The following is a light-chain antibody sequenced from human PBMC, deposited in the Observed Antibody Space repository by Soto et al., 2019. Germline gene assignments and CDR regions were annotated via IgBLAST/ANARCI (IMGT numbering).Light chain of an antibody. Sequence: QSVLTQPPSVSGAPGQRVTISCSESSSNIGAGYNVHWYQQLPGTAPKLLVYGNNNRPSGVPDRFSGSKSGTSASLAITKLQSEDEADHYCQFYDSSLSVVFGGGTKLTVL. J-gene: IGLJ2*01. CDR2: GNN. V-gene: IGLV1-40*01. CDR3: QFYDSSLSVV. CDR1: SSNIGAGYN.